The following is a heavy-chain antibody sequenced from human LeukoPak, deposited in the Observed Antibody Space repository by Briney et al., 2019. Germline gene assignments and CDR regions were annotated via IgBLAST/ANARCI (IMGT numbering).Heavy chain of an antibody. D-gene: IGHD2-15*01. CDR3: ARSGGYCSGGRCYNFDS. CDR2: VFYNGAT. V-gene: IGHV4-39*07. J-gene: IGHJ4*02. CDR1: GGSISSSIYY. Sequence: SETLSLTCIVSGGSISSSIYYWAWVRQPPGKGLEWIGTVFYNGATQYSPSFRSRVTISIDTSTNQFSLRLASVTAADTAVFYCARSGGYCSGGRCYNFDSWGQGTLVTVSS.